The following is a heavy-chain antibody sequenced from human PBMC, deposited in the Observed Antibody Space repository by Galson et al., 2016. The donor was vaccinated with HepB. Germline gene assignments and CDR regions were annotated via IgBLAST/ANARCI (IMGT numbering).Heavy chain of an antibody. Sequence: SLRLSCAVSGFTFNFYAMNWVRQAPGKGLEWVALISFDGTNKYYADSVKGRFTISRDDSKNTLYLQMSGLRAEDTAVYYCARGREMGCSNFSSRRGTWYFDFWGRGTLVTVSS. CDR2: ISFDGTNK. CDR3: ARGREMGCSNFSSRRGTWYFDF. J-gene: IGHJ2*01. D-gene: IGHD2-2*01. V-gene: IGHV3-30-3*01. CDR1: GFTFNFYA.